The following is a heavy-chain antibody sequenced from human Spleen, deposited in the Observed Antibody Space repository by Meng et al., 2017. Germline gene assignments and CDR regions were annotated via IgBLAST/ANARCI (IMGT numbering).Heavy chain of an antibody. V-gene: IGHV3-23*01. CDR2: ISGSGGST. CDR3: AKDHGGLFRETVVVVVAATPYYYYYGMDV. Sequence: GGSLRLSCAASGFTFSSYAMSWVRQAPGKGLEWVSAISGSGGSTYYADSVKGRFTISRDNSKNTLYLQMNSLRAEDTAVYYCAKDHGGLFRETVVVVVAATPYYYYYGMDVWGQGTTVTVSS. CDR1: GFTFSSYA. J-gene: IGHJ6*02. D-gene: IGHD2-15*01.